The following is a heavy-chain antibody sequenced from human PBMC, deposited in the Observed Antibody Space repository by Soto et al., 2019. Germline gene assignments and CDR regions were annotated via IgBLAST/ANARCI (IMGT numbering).Heavy chain of an antibody. Sequence: GVLRLSGAGSGWTLSSYSMKWVRQAKGKGLEWVSSISSSSSYIYYADSVKGRFTISRDNAKNSLYLQMNSLRAEDTAVYYCAREDTIFGVVIIYYFDYWGQGTLLTVSS. D-gene: IGHD3-3*01. CDR1: GWTLSSYS. CDR3: AREDTIFGVVIIYYFDY. V-gene: IGHV3-21*01. J-gene: IGHJ4*02. CDR2: ISSSSSYI.